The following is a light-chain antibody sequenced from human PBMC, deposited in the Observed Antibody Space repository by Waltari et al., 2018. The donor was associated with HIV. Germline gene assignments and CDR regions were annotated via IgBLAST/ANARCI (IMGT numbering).Light chain of an antibody. CDR1: SSDVGSYNL. CDR3: CSYAGSSTLI. Sequence: QSALTQPACVSGSPGQSITISCTGTSSDVGSYNLVSWYQQHPGKVPKLIIYEVSKRPSGVSYRFSGSKSGDTASLTISGLQAEDEADYYCCSYAGSSTLIFGGGTKLTVL. CDR2: EVS. J-gene: IGLJ2*01. V-gene: IGLV2-23*02.